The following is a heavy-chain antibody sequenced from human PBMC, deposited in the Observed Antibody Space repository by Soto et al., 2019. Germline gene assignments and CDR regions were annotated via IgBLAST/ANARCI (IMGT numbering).Heavy chain of an antibody. CDR2: ISYDGSNK. Sequence: ESGGGVVRPGRSLRLSCAASGFTFSNYVMHWVRQAPGKGLEWVAVISYDGSNKYYADSVRGRFTISRDNSKNTLFLQMNSLRPEDTAVYYCAKDQYQLIRRCYGLDVWGQGTTVTVSS. CDR3: AKDQYQLIRRCYGLDV. CDR1: GFTFSNYV. J-gene: IGHJ6*02. D-gene: IGHD2-2*01. V-gene: IGHV3-30*18.